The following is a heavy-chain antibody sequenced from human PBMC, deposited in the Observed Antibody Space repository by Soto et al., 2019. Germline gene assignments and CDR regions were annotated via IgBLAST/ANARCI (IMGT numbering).Heavy chain of an antibody. J-gene: IGHJ5*02. V-gene: IGHV1-69*13. CDR3: ARHKISGWQTNWFDT. CDR1: GGTFSSYA. Sequence: SVKVSWKASGGTFSSYAISWVRQAPGQGLEWMGGIIPIFGTANYAQKFQGRVTITADESTSTAYMELSSLRSEDTAVYYCARHKISGWQTNWFDTWDQGTLVTVSS. CDR2: IIPIFGTA. D-gene: IGHD6-19*01.